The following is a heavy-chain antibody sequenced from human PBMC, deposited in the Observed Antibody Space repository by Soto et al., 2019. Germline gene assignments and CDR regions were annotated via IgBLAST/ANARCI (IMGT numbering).Heavy chain of an antibody. J-gene: IGHJ5*02. V-gene: IGHV3-30*18. D-gene: IGHD3-22*01. CDR1: GFTFSSYG. Sequence: GGSLRLSCAASGFTFSSYGMHWVRQAPGKGLEWVAVISYDGSNKYYADSVKGRFTISRDNSKNTLYLQMNSLRAEDTAVYYCAKVSSGYSNWFDPWGQGTLVPVSS. CDR3: AKVSSGYSNWFDP. CDR2: ISYDGSNK.